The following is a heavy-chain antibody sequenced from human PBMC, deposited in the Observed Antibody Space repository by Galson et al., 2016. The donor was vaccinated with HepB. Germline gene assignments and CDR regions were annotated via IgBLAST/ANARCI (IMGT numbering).Heavy chain of an antibody. J-gene: IGHJ5*02. Sequence: SETLSLTCTVSGGSVRSATYYWSWIRQPPGKGLEWIGYIYYSGNTNYNPSLKSRVTISLDTSKNKFSLKLSSVTAADTALYFCARERTFISPWGQGTLVTVSS. CDR1: GGSVRSATYY. V-gene: IGHV4-61*01. CDR2: IYYSGNT. D-gene: IGHD3-10*01. CDR3: ARERTFISP.